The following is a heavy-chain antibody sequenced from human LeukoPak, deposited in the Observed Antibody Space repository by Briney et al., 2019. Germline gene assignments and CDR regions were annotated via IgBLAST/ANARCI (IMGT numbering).Heavy chain of an antibody. V-gene: IGHV3-48*03. CDR1: GFTFSSYE. D-gene: IGHD3-22*01. CDR2: ISSSGSNT. Sequence: GGSLRLSCAASGFTFSSYEMNWVRQAPGKGLEWVSYISSSGSNTYYADSVEGRFTISRDNAKNSLYLQVNSLRAEDTAVYYCARDRIYYDTSGYYLLDYWGQGTLVTVSS. CDR3: ARDRIYYDTSGYYLLDY. J-gene: IGHJ4*02.